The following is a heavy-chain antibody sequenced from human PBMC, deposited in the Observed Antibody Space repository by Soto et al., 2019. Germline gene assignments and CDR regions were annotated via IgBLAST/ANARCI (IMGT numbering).Heavy chain of an antibody. Sequence: HLQESGPGLVAPSQTLSLRCSVSGDSIGSGAFYCTWIRQVPGKGLEWIGYVSVSGNAYYNPSLKCRNAMSIETYEKQLSLRLLSMTAADEAVYFCEKAAGGVSSSGMDVWGQGTSVTVS. D-gene: IGHD3-3*01. CDR3: EKAAGGVSSSGMDV. CDR1: GDSIGSGAFY. V-gene: IGHV4-31*03. J-gene: IGHJ6*02. CDR2: VSVSGNA.